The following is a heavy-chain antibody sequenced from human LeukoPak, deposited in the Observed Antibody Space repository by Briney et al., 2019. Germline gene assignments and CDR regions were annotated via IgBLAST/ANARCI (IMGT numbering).Heavy chain of an antibody. J-gene: IGHJ4*02. D-gene: IGHD1-26*01. CDR3: ARSGSYTLDY. CDR2: IFYSGTT. Sequence: SGTLSLTCTVSGGSISSGGYYWSWIRQHPGKGLEWIGYIFYSGTTYYNPSLKSRVTISVDVSRNHFSLKVSSVSAADTAVYYCARSGSYTLDYWGQGTLVTVSS. V-gene: IGHV4-31*03. CDR1: GGSISSGGYY.